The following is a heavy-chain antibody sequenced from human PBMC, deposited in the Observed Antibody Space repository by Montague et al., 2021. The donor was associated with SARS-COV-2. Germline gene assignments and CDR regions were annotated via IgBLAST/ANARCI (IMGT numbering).Heavy chain of an antibody. J-gene: IGHJ4*02. D-gene: IGHD4-23*01. V-gene: IGHV4-34*01. CDR2: ITHGGST. CDR1: GGSLSGIY. CDR3: ARSQDYRRNDYFDP. Sequence: SETLSLTCAVSGGSLSGIYYNWIRHAPGPGLEWVGVITHGGSTSTCPAPKRQLTISLDTSKNQIPLNLDPRTAADTATSFCARSQDYRRNDYFDPWGQGALVIVSS.